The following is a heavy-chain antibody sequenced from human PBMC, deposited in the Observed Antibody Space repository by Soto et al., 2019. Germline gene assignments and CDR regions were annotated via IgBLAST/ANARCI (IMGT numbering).Heavy chain of an antibody. Sequence: PGGCLRVACESSGVTFSSYGMHWVRKATGNGLEWVAVISYDGSNKYYADSVKGRFTISRDNSKNTLYLQMNSLRAEDTAVYYCAKQFAYYYDSSGSFDYWGQGTLVTVSS. D-gene: IGHD3-22*01. V-gene: IGHV3-30*18. CDR3: AKQFAYYYDSSGSFDY. J-gene: IGHJ4*02. CDR1: GVTFSSYG. CDR2: ISYDGSNK.